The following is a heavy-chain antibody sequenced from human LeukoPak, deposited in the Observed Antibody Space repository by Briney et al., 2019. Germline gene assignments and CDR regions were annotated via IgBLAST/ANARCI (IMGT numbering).Heavy chain of an antibody. Sequence: GGSLRLSCAASGFTFSNYGMHGVGKAPGKGRVWFSRISDAGAHTFYADSVKGRFAMSRDNAKNTLYLQMNSLRAEDTAVYYCARVTGGYNLVDYWGQGTLVTVSP. CDR2: ISDAGAHT. V-gene: IGHV3-74*01. CDR3: ARVTGGYNLVDY. J-gene: IGHJ4*02. D-gene: IGHD5-24*01. CDR1: GFTFSNYG.